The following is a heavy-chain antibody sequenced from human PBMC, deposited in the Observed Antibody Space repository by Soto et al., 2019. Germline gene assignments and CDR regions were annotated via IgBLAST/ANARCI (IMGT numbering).Heavy chain of an antibody. CDR1: GYTFTSYG. V-gene: IGHV1-18*01. D-gene: IGHD2-2*01. Sequence: GASVKVSCKASGYTFTSYGCSWVRHSPGQGLEWVGWISAKSGDTNAAKTLQGRVTLTTDTSTGTAYMDLRSLRSDDTAVYYCARDFRSSCTGNSCIYFGYWGQGCQVTVSS. CDR2: ISAKSGDT. CDR3: ARDFRSSCTGNSCIYFGY. J-gene: IGHJ4*02.